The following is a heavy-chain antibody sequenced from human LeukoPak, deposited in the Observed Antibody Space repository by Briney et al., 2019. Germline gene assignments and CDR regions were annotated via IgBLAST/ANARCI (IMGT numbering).Heavy chain of an antibody. J-gene: IGHJ3*02. CDR3: ARASGYSSGWYPRAAFDI. Sequence: GGSLRLSCAASGFTFRSYSMNWVRHAPGKGLEWVSYISSSSSTIYYADSVKGRFTISRDNAKNSLYLQMNSLRAEDTAVYYCARASGYSSGWYPRAAFDIWGQGTMVTVSS. CDR1: GFTFRSYS. D-gene: IGHD6-19*01. CDR2: ISSSSSTI. V-gene: IGHV3-48*01.